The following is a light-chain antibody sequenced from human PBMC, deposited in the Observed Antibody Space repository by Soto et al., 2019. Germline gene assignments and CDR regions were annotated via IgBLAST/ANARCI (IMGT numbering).Light chain of an antibody. J-gene: IGKJ1*01. V-gene: IGKV2-28*01. CDR2: LGS. CDR3: MQALQSPWT. Sequence: DIVLTQSPRSLPVTPGEPASISCRSSQSLLHSNGYNYLDWYLQKPGQSPQLLICLGSNRASGVPDRFSGSGSGTEFTLKISRVEAEDFGVYYCMQALQSPWTFGQGTKVEIK. CDR1: QSLLHSNGYNY.